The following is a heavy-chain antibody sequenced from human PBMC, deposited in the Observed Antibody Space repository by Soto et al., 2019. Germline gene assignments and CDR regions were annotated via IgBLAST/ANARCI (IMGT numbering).Heavy chain of an antibody. V-gene: IGHV3-13*01. CDR3: ARAGFLEWSYGMDV. D-gene: IGHD3-3*01. CDR1: GFTFSSYD. CDR2: IGTAGDT. J-gene: IGHJ6*02. Sequence: GGSLRLCCAASGFTFSSYDMHWVRQATGKGLEWVSAIGTAGDTYYPGSVKGRFTISRENAKNSLYLQMNSLRAGDTAVYYCARAGFLEWSYGMDVWGQGTTVTVSS.